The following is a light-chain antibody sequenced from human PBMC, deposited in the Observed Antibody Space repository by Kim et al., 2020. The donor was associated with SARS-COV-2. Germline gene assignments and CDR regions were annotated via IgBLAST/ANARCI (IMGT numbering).Light chain of an antibody. V-gene: IGLV3-19*01. CDR3: NSRDSSGNHVV. J-gene: IGLJ7*01. Sequence: ALGQTVRITCHGDSLRSYYASWYQQKPGPAPVLVIYGKNNRPSGIPDRFSGSSSGNTASLTITGAQAEDEADYYCNSRDSSGNHVVFGGGTQLTVL. CDR1: SLRSYY. CDR2: GKN.